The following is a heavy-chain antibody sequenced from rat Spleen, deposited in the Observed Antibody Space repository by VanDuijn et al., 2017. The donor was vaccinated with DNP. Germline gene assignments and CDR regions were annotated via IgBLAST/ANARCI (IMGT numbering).Heavy chain of an antibody. D-gene: IGHD1-10*01. J-gene: IGHJ2*01. CDR2: INPDGGNT. CDR3: ARRDYNNYYFDY. CDR1: GFTFSTYW. V-gene: IGHV5-58*01. Sequence: EVQLVETGGGLVQPGRSLKLSCVASGFTFSTYWMFWVRQAPGKGREWFASINPDGGNTYYPDSVKGRFTIARDNAENTVHLQMDSLRSEATATYYCARRDYNNYYFDYWGQGVMVTVSS.